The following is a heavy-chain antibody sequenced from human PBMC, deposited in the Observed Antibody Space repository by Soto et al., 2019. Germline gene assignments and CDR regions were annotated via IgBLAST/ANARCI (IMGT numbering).Heavy chain of an antibody. CDR2: IYYSGST. CDR3: ARERGTVGDFDY. Sequence: SETLSLTCTVSGGSISSGGYYWSWIRQHPGKGLEWIGYIYYSGSTYYNPSLKSRVTISVDTSKNQFSLKLSSVTAADTAVYYCARERGTVGDFDYWGQGTLVTVSS. V-gene: IGHV4-31*03. J-gene: IGHJ4*02. CDR1: GGSISSGGYY. D-gene: IGHD3-16*01.